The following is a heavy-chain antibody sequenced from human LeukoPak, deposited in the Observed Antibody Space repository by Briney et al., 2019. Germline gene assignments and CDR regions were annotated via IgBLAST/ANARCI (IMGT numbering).Heavy chain of an antibody. J-gene: IGHJ4*02. CDR1: VYTFTRYY. CDR3: ARDLGAMVRGVILRSDYFDY. D-gene: IGHD3-10*01. Sequence: VRGSCTTYVYTFTRYYMYTVRQTPGHELEWRGGYNPNSVGTNYAQMFPGRVTMTPDTSISTAYMELSRMTSDDTAVYYCARDLGAMVRGVILRSDYFDYWGQGTLVTVSS. V-gene: IGHV1-2*02. CDR2: YNPNSVGT.